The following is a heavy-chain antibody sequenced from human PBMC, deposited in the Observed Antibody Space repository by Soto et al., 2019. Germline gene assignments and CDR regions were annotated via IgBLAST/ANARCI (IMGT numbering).Heavy chain of an antibody. J-gene: IGHJ4*02. D-gene: IGHD3-16*02. Sequence: PVGSLIHSCAAAERPISSYWMSRFSQAPVQVLGWVANIQQDGSAKCCADSLKGRFTISRDNARNSLHLQMNSRRAEDTAVYYCARRYTVVGEVNRYHFYYWGQG. V-gene: IGHV3-7*01. CDR1: ERPISSYW. CDR3: ARRYTVVGEVNRYHFYY. CDR2: IQQDGSAK.